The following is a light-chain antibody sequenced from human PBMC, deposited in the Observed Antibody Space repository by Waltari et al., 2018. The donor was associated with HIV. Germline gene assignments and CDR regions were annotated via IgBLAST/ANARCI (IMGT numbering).Light chain of an antibody. CDR1: NGYVGAFHY. J-gene: IGLJ2*01. Sequence: QSALTQPASVSGSPGQSITISCPGTNGYVGAFHYCSCDQTRPGKAPQLIIEEVTKRPSGVPYRFSGSKSGNTASLTISGLQAEDEADYYCNAYASTTILVFGGGTKLTVL. V-gene: IGLV2-14*01. CDR2: EVT. CDR3: NAYASTTILV.